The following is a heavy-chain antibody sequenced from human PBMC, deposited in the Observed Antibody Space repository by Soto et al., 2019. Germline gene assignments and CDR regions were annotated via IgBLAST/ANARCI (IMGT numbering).Heavy chain of an antibody. CDR3: ARAYSGYGAFDI. V-gene: IGHV1-69*13. D-gene: IGHD3-22*01. J-gene: IGHJ3*02. CDR1: GGTFSSYA. CDR2: IIPIFGTA. Sequence: ASVKVSCKASGGTFSSYAISWVRQAPGQGLEWMGGIIPIFGTANYAQKFQGRVTVTADESTSTAYMELSSLRSEDTAVYYCARAYSGYGAFDIWGQGTMVTVSS.